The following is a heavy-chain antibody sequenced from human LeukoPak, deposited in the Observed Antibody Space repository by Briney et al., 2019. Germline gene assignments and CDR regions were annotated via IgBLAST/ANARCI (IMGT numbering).Heavy chain of an antibody. V-gene: IGHV1-18*01. J-gene: IGHJ3*02. CDR3: AREPGSDAFDI. CDR2: ISAYNGDI. CDR1: GYTFTKYG. Sequence: AASVKVSCKASGYTFTKYGVSWVRQAPGQGLEWMGWISAYNGDIKYAQRGKGRVTMTTDTSTSTVYMELRSLRSDDTAVYYCAREPGSDAFDIWGQGTMVTVSS.